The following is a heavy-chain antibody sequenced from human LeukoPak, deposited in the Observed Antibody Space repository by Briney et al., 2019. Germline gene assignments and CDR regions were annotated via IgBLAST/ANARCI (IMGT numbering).Heavy chain of an antibody. V-gene: IGHV3-23*01. CDR2: ISVGGGDT. CDR1: GFTFSSSA. J-gene: IGHJ4*02. Sequence: PGGSLRLSCVTSGFTFSSSAMTWVRQAPGKGLEWVSTISVGGGDTNYADSVKGRFTISRDNSKNTLYLQMNSLRAEDTAAYYCAKDEGALVPYYFDYWGQGTLVTVSS. D-gene: IGHD1-26*01. CDR3: AKDEGALVPYYFDY.